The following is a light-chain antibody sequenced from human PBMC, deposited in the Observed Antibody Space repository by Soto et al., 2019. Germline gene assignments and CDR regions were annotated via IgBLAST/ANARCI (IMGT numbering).Light chain of an antibody. J-gene: IGLJ2*01. CDR2: EVG. CDR3: SAFTTDSTVI. Sequence: QSALTQPASVSGSPGQSITISCTGTNSDIGAYVFVSWYQQHPGKAPKLIIYEVGNRPSGVSNRFSGSKSGYTASLTISGLQAEDESHYYCSAFTTDSTVIFGGGTKLTVL. V-gene: IGLV2-14*01. CDR1: NSDIGAYVF.